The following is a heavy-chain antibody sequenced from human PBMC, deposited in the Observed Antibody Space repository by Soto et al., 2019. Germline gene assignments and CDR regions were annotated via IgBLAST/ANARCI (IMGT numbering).Heavy chain of an antibody. CDR2: LVGDAAT. CDR1: GFSPPITRNV. V-gene: IGHV2-70*18. D-gene: IGHD2-8*01. Sequence: KPPKTPPPPPPSLGFSPPITRNVWAWIPPPPGRAPGGVCPLVGDAATYYSTSLKTRLTISKDTSKNQVVLTMTDMDPVDTATYYCARIRGTRYCVSGICSGEYNYRPYGMDVWGQGTTVTVSS. J-gene: IGHJ6*02. CDR3: ARIRGTRYCVSGICSGEYNYRPYGMDV.